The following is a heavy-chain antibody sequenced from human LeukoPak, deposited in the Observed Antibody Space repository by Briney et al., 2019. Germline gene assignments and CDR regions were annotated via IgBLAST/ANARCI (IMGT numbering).Heavy chain of an antibody. CDR2: ISGDGGSP. D-gene: IGHD6-19*01. J-gene: IGHJ4*02. CDR1: GFTFDDYA. CDR3: AKAVEGAFDY. Sequence: GGSLRLSCAASGFTFDDYAMHWVRQAPGKGLEWVSLISGDGGSPYYADSVKGRFTISRDNSKNTLYLQMNSLRAEDTAVYYCAKAVEGAFDYWGQGTLVTVSS. V-gene: IGHV3-43*02.